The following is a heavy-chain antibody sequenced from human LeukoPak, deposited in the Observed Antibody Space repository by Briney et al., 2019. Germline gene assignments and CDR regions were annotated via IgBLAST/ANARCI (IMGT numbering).Heavy chain of an antibody. J-gene: IGHJ4*02. CDR2: VYYSGET. V-gene: IGHV4-39*01. CDR1: GASISSSSYS. Sequence: SETLSLTCTVSGASISSSSYSWGWIRQPPGKGLEWIGGVYYSGETHYNPSLKSRVAISVDVSKNQFSLKLSSVTAADTAVYYCAKTGYGGNPFDSWGQGTQVTVSS. CDR3: AKTGYGGNPFDS. D-gene: IGHD4-23*01.